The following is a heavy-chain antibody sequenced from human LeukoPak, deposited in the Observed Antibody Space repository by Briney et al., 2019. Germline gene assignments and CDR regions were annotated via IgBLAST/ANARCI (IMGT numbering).Heavy chain of an antibody. Sequence: SETLSLTCTVSAGSISTYYWSWIRQPPGKGLEWIGYIYYSGSTNYNPSLKSRVTISVDTSKNQFSLKLNSVTAADTALYYCASSARGRFSVVDYWGQGTLVTVSS. CDR2: IYYSGST. CDR3: ASSARGRFSVVDY. D-gene: IGHD2-21*01. J-gene: IGHJ4*02. CDR1: AGSISTYY. V-gene: IGHV4-59*08.